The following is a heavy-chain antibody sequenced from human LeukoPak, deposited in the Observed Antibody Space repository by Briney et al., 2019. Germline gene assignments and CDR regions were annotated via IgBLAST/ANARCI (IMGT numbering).Heavy chain of an antibody. D-gene: IGHD4-23*01. CDR1: GFTFSSYW. Sequence: GGSLRLSCAASGFTFSSYWMHWVRQAPGKGLVWVSRVNNGRSSTTYAGSVKGRFTISRDNAKNTLFLQMNSLRAEDTAVYYCRRKSAGYGSNGIDYWGQGTLVTVSS. CDR3: RRKSAGYGSNGIDY. J-gene: IGHJ4*02. V-gene: IGHV3-74*01. CDR2: VNNGRSST.